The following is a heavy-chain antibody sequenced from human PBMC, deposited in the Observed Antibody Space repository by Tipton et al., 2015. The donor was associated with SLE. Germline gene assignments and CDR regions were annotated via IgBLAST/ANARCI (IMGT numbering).Heavy chain of an antibody. J-gene: IGHJ6*02. Sequence: QSGAEVKKPGSSVKVSCKASGGTFSTSGISWVRQAPGQGLEWMGGIIPILGSPHYAQKFQGRVTITTDESTSTAYMELSSLRSEDTAVYYCARDDDTMVQGRGMDVWGQGTTVTVSS. D-gene: IGHD3-10*01. CDR2: IIPILGSP. CDR1: GGTFSTSG. CDR3: ARDDDTMVQGRGMDV. V-gene: IGHV1-69*05.